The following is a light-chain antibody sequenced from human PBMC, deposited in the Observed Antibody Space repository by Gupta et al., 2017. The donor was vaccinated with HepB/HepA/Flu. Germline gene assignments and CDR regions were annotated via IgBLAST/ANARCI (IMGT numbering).Light chain of an antibody. CDR1: QSLVYTDGYTY. Sequence: DAVMTQSPLSLPVTLGQPASTSCRSSQSLVYTDGYTYLNWFQQRPGQAPRRLIYKVSYRDSGVPDRFSGSGSGTHFTLKISRVEAEDVGVYYCMQGTHWPRTFGQGTKLEIK. V-gene: IGKV2-30*01. J-gene: IGKJ2*01. CDR2: KVS. CDR3: MQGTHWPRT.